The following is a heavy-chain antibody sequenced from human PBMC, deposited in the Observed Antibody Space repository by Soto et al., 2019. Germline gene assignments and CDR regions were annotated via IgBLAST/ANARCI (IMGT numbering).Heavy chain of an antibody. CDR1: GDSISSYY. V-gene: IGHV4-59*01. CDR2: IYYSGST. CDR3: ARGAYCGGDCFYYFDY. D-gene: IGHD2-21*02. J-gene: IGHJ4*02. Sequence: SETLSLTCTVSGDSISSYYWSWIRQPPGKGLEWVGYIYYSGSTKYNPSLKSRVTISVNTSKNQFSLKLSSVTAADTAVYYCARGAYCGGDCFYYFDYWGQGALVTVSS.